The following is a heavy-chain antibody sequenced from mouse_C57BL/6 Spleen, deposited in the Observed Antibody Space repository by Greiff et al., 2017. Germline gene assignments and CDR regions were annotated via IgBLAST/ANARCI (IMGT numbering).Heavy chain of an antibody. CDR3: ARHETTGNAMDY. V-gene: IGHV2-6-1*01. J-gene: IGHJ4*01. CDR2: IWSDGST. D-gene: IGHD1-1*01. CDR1: GFSLTSYG. Sequence: VKLVESGPGLVAPSQSLSITCTVSGFSLTSYGVHWVRQPPGKGLEWLVVIWSDGSTTYNSALKSRLSISKDNSKSPVFLKMNSLQTDDTAMYYCARHETTGNAMDYWGQGTSVTVSS.